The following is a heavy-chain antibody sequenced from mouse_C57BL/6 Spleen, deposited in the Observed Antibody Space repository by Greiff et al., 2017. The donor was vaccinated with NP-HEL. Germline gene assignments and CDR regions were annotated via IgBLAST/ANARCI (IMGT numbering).Heavy chain of an antibody. D-gene: IGHD1-1*01. Sequence: VQLQQPGAELVKPGASVKLSCKASGYTFTSYWMHWVKQRPGQGLEWIGMIHPNSGSTNYNEKFKSKATLTVDKSSRTAYMQLSSLTSEDSAVYYCARSYGSSHYWYFDVWGTGTTVTVSS. CDR3: ARSYGSSHYWYFDV. CDR2: IHPNSGST. J-gene: IGHJ1*03. CDR1: GYTFTSYW. V-gene: IGHV1-64*01.